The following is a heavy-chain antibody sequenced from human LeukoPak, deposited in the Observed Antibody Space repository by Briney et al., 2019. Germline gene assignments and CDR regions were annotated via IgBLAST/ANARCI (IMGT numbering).Heavy chain of an antibody. V-gene: IGHV4-59*01. Sequence: PSETLSLTCTVSGGSISSYYWSWIRQPPGKGLEWIGYIYYSGSTNYNPSLKSRVTISVDTSKNQFSLKLSSVTAADTAVYFCARSVDTAMVTGYYYGMDVWGQGTTVTVSS. CDR3: ARSVDTAMVTGYYYGMDV. CDR2: IYYSGST. CDR1: GGSISSYY. D-gene: IGHD5-18*01. J-gene: IGHJ6*02.